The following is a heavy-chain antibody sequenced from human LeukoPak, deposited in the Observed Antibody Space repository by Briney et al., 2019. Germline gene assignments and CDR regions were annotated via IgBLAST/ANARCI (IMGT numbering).Heavy chain of an antibody. D-gene: IGHD3-22*01. V-gene: IGHV3-66*02. CDR3: VRGGGNEDYYDSSGYPFDY. J-gene: IGHJ4*02. CDR1: GFTVSSTY. CDR2: IYSGGST. Sequence: PGGSLRLSCAASGFTVSSTYMSWVRQGPGKGLEWVSVIYSGGSTYYADSVKGRFTISRDNSKNTLYLQMNSLRADDTAVYYCVRGGGNEDYYDSSGYPFDYWGQGTLVTVSS.